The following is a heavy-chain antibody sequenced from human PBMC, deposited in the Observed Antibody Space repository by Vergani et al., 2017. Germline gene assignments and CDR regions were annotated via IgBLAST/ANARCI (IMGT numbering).Heavy chain of an antibody. D-gene: IGHD2-15*01. CDR2: LYNPGKT. Sequence: ESGPALVKPTQTLTLTCTFSGFSLTTSGMCVTWIRLPPGKGLEWIGSLYNPGKTYYNSSLESRLSLSVDTSTNQFFMRLNSVTAADTAVYYCTRHWAVVAANNWFDPWGQGTLVTVSS. CDR1: GFSLTTSGMC. V-gene: IGHV4-39*01. J-gene: IGHJ5*02. CDR3: TRHWAVVAANNWFDP.